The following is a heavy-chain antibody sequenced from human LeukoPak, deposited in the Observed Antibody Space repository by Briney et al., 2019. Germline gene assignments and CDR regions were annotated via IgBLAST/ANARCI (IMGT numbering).Heavy chain of an antibody. CDR3: AKEGDGNYPRISYYFDY. CDR1: GFTFSSYG. J-gene: IGHJ4*02. D-gene: IGHD1-7*01. V-gene: IGHV3-30*02. Sequence: PGGSLRLSCAASGFTFSSYGIHWVRQAPGKGLEWVAFIRYDGSNKYYADSVKGRFTISRDNSKNTLYLQMNSLRAEDTAVYYCAKEGDGNYPRISYYFDYWGQGTLVTVSS. CDR2: IRYDGSNK.